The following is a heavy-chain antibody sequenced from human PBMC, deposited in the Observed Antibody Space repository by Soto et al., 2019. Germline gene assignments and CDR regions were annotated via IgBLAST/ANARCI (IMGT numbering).Heavy chain of an antibody. J-gene: IGHJ5*02. CDR2: INHSGST. CDR1: GGSFSGYY. CDR3: ATGSWEYNWFDP. V-gene: IGHV4-34*01. Sequence: SETLSLTCAVYGGSFSGYYWSWIRQPPGKGLEWIGEINHSGSTNYNPSLKSRVTISVDTSKNQFSLKLSSVTAADTAVYYCATGSWEYNWFDPWGQGTLVTVS. D-gene: IGHD3-10*01.